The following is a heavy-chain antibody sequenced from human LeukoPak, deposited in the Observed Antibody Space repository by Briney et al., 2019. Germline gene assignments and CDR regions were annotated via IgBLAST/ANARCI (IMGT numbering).Heavy chain of an antibody. CDR3: ARDSAVTTSLWAFDI. CDR1: GFTFSDYY. Sequence: GGSLRLSCAASGFTFSDYYMSWIRQAPGKGLEWVSYISSSSSYTNYADSVKGRFTISRDNAKNSLYLQVNSLRAEDTAVYYCARDSAVTTSLWAFDIWGQGTMVTVSS. CDR2: ISSSSSYT. V-gene: IGHV3-11*05. D-gene: IGHD4-17*01. J-gene: IGHJ3*02.